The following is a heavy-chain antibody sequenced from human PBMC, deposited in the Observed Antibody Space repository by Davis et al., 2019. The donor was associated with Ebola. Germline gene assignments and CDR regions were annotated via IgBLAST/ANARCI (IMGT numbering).Heavy chain of an antibody. J-gene: IGHJ4*02. CDR1: GGSISSGDYY. D-gene: IGHD5-12*01. CDR3: ARSRRYSGYERLYFDY. V-gene: IGHV4-61*08. CDR2: IYYSGST. Sequence: MPSETLSLTCTVSGGSISSGDYYWSWIRQPPGKGLEWIGYIYYSGSTNYNPSLKSRVTISVDTSKNQFSLKLSSVTAADTAVYYCARSRRYSGYERLYFDYWGQGTLVTVSS.